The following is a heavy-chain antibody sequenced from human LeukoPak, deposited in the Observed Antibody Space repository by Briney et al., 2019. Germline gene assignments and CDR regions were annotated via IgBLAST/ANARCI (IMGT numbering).Heavy chain of an antibody. CDR2: IIPILGIA. D-gene: IGHD3-22*01. V-gene: IGHV1-69*04. J-gene: IGHJ4*02. Sequence: SVKVSCKASGGTFSSYAISWVRQAPGQGLEWMGRIIPILGIANYAQKFQGRVTITADKSTSTAYMELSSLRSEDTAVYYCAQGRYDSSGLGYWGQGTLVTVSS. CDR3: AQGRYDSSGLGY. CDR1: GGTFSSYA.